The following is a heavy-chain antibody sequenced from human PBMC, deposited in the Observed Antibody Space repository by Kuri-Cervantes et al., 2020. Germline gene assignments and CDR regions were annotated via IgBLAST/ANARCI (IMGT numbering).Heavy chain of an antibody. V-gene: IGHV3-15*01. Sequence: GGSLRLSCAASGFTFSNAWMSWVRQAPGKGLEWGGRIKSKTDGGTTDYAAPVKGRFTISRDDSKNTLYLQMNSLKTEDTAVYYCTTENFYTYYFDYWGQGTLVTVSS. D-gene: IGHD3-3*01. CDR3: TTENFYTYYFDY. CDR1: GFTFSNAW. CDR2: IKSKTDGGTT. J-gene: IGHJ4*02.